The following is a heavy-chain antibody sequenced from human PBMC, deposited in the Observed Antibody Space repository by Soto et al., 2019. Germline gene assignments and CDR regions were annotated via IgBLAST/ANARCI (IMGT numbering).Heavy chain of an antibody. Sequence: SETLSLTCAVYGGSFSGYYWSWISQPPGKGLEWIGEINHSGSTNYNPSLKSRVTISVDTSKNQFSLKLSSVTAADTAVYYCASVQLWPHWVFDYWGQGTLVTVSS. CDR3: ASVQLWPHWVFDY. CDR2: INHSGST. J-gene: IGHJ4*02. CDR1: GGSFSGYY. D-gene: IGHD5-18*01. V-gene: IGHV4-34*01.